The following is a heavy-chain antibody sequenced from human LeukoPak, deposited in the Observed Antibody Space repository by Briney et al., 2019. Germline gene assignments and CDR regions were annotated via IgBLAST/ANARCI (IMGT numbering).Heavy chain of an antibody. CDR2: IYTSGST. J-gene: IGHJ3*02. Sequence: PSETLSLTCTVSGGSISSGSYYWSWIRQPAGKGLEWIGRIYTSGSTNYDPSPKSRVTISVDTSKNQFSLKLSSVTAADTAVYYCARYSGSPDAFDIWGQGTMVTVSS. V-gene: IGHV4-61*02. CDR1: GGSISSGSYY. CDR3: ARYSGSPDAFDI. D-gene: IGHD1-26*01.